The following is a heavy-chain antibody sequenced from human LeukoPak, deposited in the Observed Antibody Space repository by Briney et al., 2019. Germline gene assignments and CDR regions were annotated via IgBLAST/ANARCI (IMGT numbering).Heavy chain of an antibody. CDR1: GGSISSDY. CDR2: INHSGST. J-gene: IGHJ3*02. CDR3: ARAWGAAAGAFDI. V-gene: IGHV4-34*01. D-gene: IGHD6-13*01. Sequence: SETLSLTCTVSGGSISSDYWSWIRQPPGKGLEWIGEINHSGSTNYNPSLKSRVTISVDTSKNQFSLKLSSVTAADTAVYYCARAWGAAAGAFDIWGQGTMVTDSS.